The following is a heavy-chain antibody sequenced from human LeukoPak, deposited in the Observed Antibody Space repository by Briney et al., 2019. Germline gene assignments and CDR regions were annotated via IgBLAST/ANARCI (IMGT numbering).Heavy chain of an antibody. CDR2: IYYSGST. V-gene: IGHV4-30-4*01. CDR3: ASTRFRWGVDPYFDY. Sequence: PSQTLSLTCTVSGGSISSGDYYWSWIRQPPGKGLEWIGYIYYSGSTYYNPSLKSRVTISVDTSKNQFSLKLSSVTAADTAVYYCASTRFRWGVDPYFDYWGQGTLVTVSS. J-gene: IGHJ4*02. D-gene: IGHD3-10*01. CDR1: GGSISSGDYY.